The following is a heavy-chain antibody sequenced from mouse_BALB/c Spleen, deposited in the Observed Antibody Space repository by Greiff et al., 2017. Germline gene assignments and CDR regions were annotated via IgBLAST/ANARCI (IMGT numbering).Heavy chain of an antibody. V-gene: IGHV5-17*02. CDR3: ARHGNLYFDY. CDR1: GFTFSSFG. D-gene: IGHD2-1*01. Sequence: EVQLVESGGGLVQPGGSRKLSCAASGFTFSSFGMHWVRQAPEKGLEWVAYISSGSSTIYYADTVKGRFTISRDNPKNTLFLQMTSLRSEDTAMYYCARHGNLYFDYWGQGTTLTVSS. CDR2: ISSGSSTI. J-gene: IGHJ2*01.